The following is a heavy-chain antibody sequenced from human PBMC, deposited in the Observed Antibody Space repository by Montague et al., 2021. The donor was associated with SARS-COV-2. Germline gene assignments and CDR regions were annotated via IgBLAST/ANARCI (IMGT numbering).Heavy chain of an antibody. CDR1: GGSISSGNYY. D-gene: IGHD1-26*01. V-gene: IGHV4-61*02. CDR2: IYTSGST. Sequence: SQTLSLTCTVSGGSISSGNYYWSWIRQPAGKGLEWIGPIYTSGSTNYNPSLKSRVTISVHTSNNQFSLKLSSVTAADTAVYYCARESGSPTYYFYYGVDVWGQGTTVTVSS. CDR3: ARESGSPTYYFYYGVDV. J-gene: IGHJ6*02.